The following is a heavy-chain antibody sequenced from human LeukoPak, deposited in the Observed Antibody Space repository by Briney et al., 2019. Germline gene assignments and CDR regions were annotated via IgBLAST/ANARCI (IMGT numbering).Heavy chain of an antibody. CDR3: AKGPQLNSGYHPDY. Sequence: GGSLRLSCAVSGFTFSSYTMNWVRQAPGKGLEWVSSITGSSTYIYYADSVKGRFTISRDNAKNSLYLQMNNLGAEDTAIFYCAKGPQLNSGYHPDYWGQGILVTVSS. CDR1: GFTFSSYT. J-gene: IGHJ4*02. V-gene: IGHV3-21*04. CDR2: ITGSSTYI. D-gene: IGHD3-22*01.